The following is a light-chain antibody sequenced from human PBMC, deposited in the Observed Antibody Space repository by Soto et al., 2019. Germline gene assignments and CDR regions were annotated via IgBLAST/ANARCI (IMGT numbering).Light chain of an antibody. Sequence: DIQMTQSPSSLFASLWDRVTITCQATQDINIYLNWYQQKPGKAPNLLIYDASNLEIGVPSRFSGSGSGTHFTFTISSLQTEDIGTYYCQQYDILPITFGRGTRLEIK. CDR2: DAS. V-gene: IGKV1-33*01. CDR3: QQYDILPIT. J-gene: IGKJ5*01. CDR1: QDINIY.